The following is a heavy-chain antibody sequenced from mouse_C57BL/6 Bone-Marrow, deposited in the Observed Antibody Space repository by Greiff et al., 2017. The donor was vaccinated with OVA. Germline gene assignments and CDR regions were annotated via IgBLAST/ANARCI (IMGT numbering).Heavy chain of an antibody. CDR1: GYTFTDYN. CDR2: INPNNGGT. V-gene: IGHV1-22*01. CDR3: ARLSTTVVARDY. Sequence: VQLQQSGPELVKPGASVKLSCKASGYTFTDYNMHWVKQSPGKSLEWIGYINPNNGGTSYNQKFKGKATLTVNKSSSTAYMELRSLTSEDSAVYYCARLSTTVVARDYWGQGTTLTVSS. J-gene: IGHJ2*01. D-gene: IGHD1-1*01.